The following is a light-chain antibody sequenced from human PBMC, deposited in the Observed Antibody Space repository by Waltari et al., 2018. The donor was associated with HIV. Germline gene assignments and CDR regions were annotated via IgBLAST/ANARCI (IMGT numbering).Light chain of an antibody. CDR1: SSDVGSYNL. J-gene: IGLJ3*02. CDR2: EDN. Sequence: QSALPQPASASGSPGQSITIPCTGTSSDVGSYNLVSWYQQHPGKAPKLMIYEDNKRPSGVSNRFSGSKSGNTASLAISGLQAEDEADYYCCSYAGSTTWVFGGGTKLTVL. V-gene: IGLV2-23*01. CDR3: CSYAGSTTWV.